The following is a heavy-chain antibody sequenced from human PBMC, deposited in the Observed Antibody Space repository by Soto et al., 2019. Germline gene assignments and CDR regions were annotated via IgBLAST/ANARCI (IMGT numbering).Heavy chain of an antibody. Sequence: GESLKTSCKGSGYSFTSYWIGWVRQMPGKGLEWMGIIYPGDSDTRYSPSFQGQVTISADKSISTAYLQWSSLKASDTAMYYCARPAGHFSDAFDIWGQGTMVTVSS. V-gene: IGHV5-51*01. CDR2: IYPGDSDT. D-gene: IGHD3-3*02. CDR1: GYSFTSYW. CDR3: ARPAGHFSDAFDI. J-gene: IGHJ3*02.